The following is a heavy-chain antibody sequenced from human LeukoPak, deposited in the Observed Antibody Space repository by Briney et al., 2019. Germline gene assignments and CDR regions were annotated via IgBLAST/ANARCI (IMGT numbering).Heavy chain of an antibody. CDR1: GFTFSSYS. J-gene: IGHJ6*03. CDR2: ISSSSSYI. D-gene: IGHD3-9*01. Sequence: PGGSLRLSCAASGFTFSSYSMNWVRQAPGKGLEWVSSISSSSSYIYYADSVQGRFTISRDNAKNSLYLQMNSLRAEDTAVYYCARENYDILTGYYTYYYYMDVWGKGTTVTVSS. V-gene: IGHV3-21*01. CDR3: ARENYDILTGYYTYYYYMDV.